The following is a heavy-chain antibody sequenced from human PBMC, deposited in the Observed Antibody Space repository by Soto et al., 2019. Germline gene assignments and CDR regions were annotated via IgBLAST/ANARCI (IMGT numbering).Heavy chain of an antibody. V-gene: IGHV1-69*13. Sequence: GASVKVSCKASGGTFSSYAISWVRQAPGQGLEWMGGIIPIFGTANYAQKFQGRVTITADESTSTAYMELSSLRSEDTAVYYCARVRRFPRAQTPNWFDPWGQGTLVTVSS. CDR1: GGTFSSYA. D-gene: IGHD3-10*01. CDR2: IIPIFGTA. J-gene: IGHJ5*02. CDR3: ARVRRFPRAQTPNWFDP.